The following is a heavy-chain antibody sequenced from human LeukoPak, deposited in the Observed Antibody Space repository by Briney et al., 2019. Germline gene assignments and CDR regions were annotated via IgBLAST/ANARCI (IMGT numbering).Heavy chain of an antibody. CDR1: GFTFSSYA. CDR2: ISYDGSNK. CDR3: AKSITGTPADYFDY. J-gene: IGHJ4*02. D-gene: IGHD1-7*01. V-gene: IGHV3-30-3*01. Sequence: GRSLRLSCAASGFTFSSYAMHWVRQAPGKGLEWVAVISYDGSNKYYADSVKGRFTISRDNSKNTLYLQMNSLRAEDTAVYYCAKSITGTPADYFDYWGQGTLVTVSS.